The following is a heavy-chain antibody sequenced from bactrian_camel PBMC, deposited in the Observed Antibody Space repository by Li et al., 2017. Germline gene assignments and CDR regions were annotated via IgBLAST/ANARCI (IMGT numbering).Heavy chain of an antibody. D-gene: IGHD4*01. CDR3: AADPRSTIATMLQLPAGFGY. CDR2: IESDGSR. V-gene: IGHV3S53*01. J-gene: IGHJ6*01. CDR1: GDTGSTYC. Sequence: HVQLVESGGGSVQTGGSLRLSCVASGDTGSTYCMGWFRQVIGKEREVVAAIESDGSRSYADSVKGRFAVSQGNAKNTMFLQMNSLKPEDSAVYYCAADPRSTIATMLQLPAGFGYWGQGTQVTVS.